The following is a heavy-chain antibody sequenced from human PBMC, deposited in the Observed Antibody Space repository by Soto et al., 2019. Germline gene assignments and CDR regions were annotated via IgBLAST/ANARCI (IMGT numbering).Heavy chain of an antibody. V-gene: IGHV3-30-3*01. D-gene: IGHD3-16*01. CDR1: GFTFSSYA. CDR3: ARRRKGGEYYFDY. Sequence: QVQLVESGGGVVQPGRSLRLSCEVSGFTFSSYAMHWVRQAPGKGLEWVAIISYDATNKYYADSVKGRFTISRDNSKNTLYLQMNSLRGEDTVVYYWARRRKGGEYYFDYWGQGTLVTVSS. CDR2: ISYDATNK. J-gene: IGHJ4*02.